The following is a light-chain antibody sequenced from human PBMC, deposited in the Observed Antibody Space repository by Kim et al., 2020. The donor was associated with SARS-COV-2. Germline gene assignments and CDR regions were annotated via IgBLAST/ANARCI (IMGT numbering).Light chain of an antibody. CDR2: DVS. CDR3: NSYTTSTWV. J-gene: IGLJ3*02. V-gene: IGLV2-14*03. Sequence: QSALTQPASVSGSPGQSITISCTGTSSDVGGYNFVSWYQQHPGKAPKLMIYDVSNRPSGVSTRFSGSKSGNTASLTISGLQAEDEADYYCNSYTTSTWVFGGGTKVTVL. CDR1: SSDVGGYNF.